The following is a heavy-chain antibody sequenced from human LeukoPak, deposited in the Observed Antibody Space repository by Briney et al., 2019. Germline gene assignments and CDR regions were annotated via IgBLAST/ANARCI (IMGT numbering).Heavy chain of an antibody. CDR2: IIPILGIA. CDR3: AREGSGYDARGGSWFDH. D-gene: IGHD5-12*01. V-gene: IGHV1-69*04. CDR1: GGTFSSYA. Sequence: SVKVSCKASGGTFSSYAISWVRQAPGQGLEWMGRIIPILGIANYAQKFQGRVTITADKSTSTAYMELSSLRSEDTAVYYCAREGSGYDARGGSWFDHWGQGTLVTVSS. J-gene: IGHJ5*02.